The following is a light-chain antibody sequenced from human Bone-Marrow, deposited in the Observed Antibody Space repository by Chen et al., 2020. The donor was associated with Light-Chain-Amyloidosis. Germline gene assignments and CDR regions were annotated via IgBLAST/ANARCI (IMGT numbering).Light chain of an antibody. CDR1: NIGRKG. V-gene: IGLV3-21*02. CDR2: DDS. J-gene: IGLJ2*01. CDR3: QVWDIISDQVV. Sequence: SYVVTQPPSVSEAPGQTATITCGGNNIGRKGVHWYQQKPGQAPVLVVYDDSDRPSGIPERFSGSNSANTATLTISSVEAGDEADYYCQVWDIISDQVVFGGGTKLTVL.